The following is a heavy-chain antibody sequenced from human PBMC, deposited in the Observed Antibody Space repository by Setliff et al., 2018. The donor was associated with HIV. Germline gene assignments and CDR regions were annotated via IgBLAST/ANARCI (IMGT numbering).Heavy chain of an antibody. V-gene: IGHV4-38-2*01. CDR3: AKHDFGEGSCFDP. CDR1: GYSISDGYY. Sequence: SETLSLTCAVSGYSISDGYYWGWIRQPPGKGLEWIGSVYHSGKTYYNPSLKSRVTMSADTSKNQISLMLRSMTAADTAVYYCAKHDFGEGSCFDPWGQGSLVTVSS. CDR2: VYHSGKT. J-gene: IGHJ5*02. D-gene: IGHD3-16*01.